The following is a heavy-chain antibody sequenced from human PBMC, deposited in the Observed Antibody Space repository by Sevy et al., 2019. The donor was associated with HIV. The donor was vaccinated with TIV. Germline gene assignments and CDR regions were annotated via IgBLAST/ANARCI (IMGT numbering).Heavy chain of an antibody. D-gene: IGHD6-19*01. J-gene: IGHJ5*02. CDR1: GFIFSNYW. V-gene: IGHV3-7*03. CDR2: IQRDGSDK. CDR3: ARDAAVAGANWFDP. Sequence: GGSLRLSCAASGFIFSNYWMTWVRQSPGKGLEWVASIQRDGSDKYYVDSVKGRFTISRDKAKNSLYLQMNNLRVDDTALYYCARDAAVAGANWFDPWGQGTMVTVSS.